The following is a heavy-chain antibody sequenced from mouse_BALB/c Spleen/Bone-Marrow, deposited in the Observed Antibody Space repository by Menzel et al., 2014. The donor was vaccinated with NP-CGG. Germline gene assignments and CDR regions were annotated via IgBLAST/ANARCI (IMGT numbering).Heavy chain of an antibody. CDR1: GYTFTSYY. Sequence: VQLQHSGAELVKPGASVKLSCKASGYTFTSYYMYWVKQRPGQGLEWIGGINPSNGGTNFNEKFKSKATLTVDKSSSTAYMQLSSLTSEDSAVYYCTRGGWLAMDYWGQGTSVTVSS. V-gene: IGHV1S81*02. D-gene: IGHD2-3*01. CDR2: INPSNGGT. J-gene: IGHJ4*01. CDR3: TRGGWLAMDY.